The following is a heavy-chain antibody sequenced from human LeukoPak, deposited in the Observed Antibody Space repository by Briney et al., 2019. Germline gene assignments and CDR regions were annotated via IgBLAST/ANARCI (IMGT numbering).Heavy chain of an antibody. CDR3: ARVLNSGYSDY. J-gene: IGHJ4*02. Sequence: SETLSLTCTVSGGSVTGYYWSWIRQAPGKGLEWIGYIYYSGSTNYNPSLKSRVTISVDTSKNQFSLKLSSVTAADTAVYYCARVLNSGYSDYWGQGTLVTVSS. CDR1: GGSVTGYY. D-gene: IGHD1-26*01. CDR2: IYYSGST. V-gene: IGHV4-59*02.